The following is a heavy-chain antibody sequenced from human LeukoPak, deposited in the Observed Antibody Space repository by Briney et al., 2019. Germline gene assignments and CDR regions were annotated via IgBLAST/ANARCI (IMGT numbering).Heavy chain of an antibody. D-gene: IGHD2-2*01. J-gene: IGHJ4*02. CDR3: AREMYPLVVPAAKMAFDY. CDR2: ISAYNGNT. Sequence: RASVKVSCKASGYTFTSYGISWVRQAPGQGLEWMGWISAYNGNTNYAQKLQGRVTMTTDTSTSTAYMELRSLRSDDTAVYYCAREMYPLVVPAAKMAFDYWGQGTLVTVSS. CDR1: GYTFTSYG. V-gene: IGHV1-18*01.